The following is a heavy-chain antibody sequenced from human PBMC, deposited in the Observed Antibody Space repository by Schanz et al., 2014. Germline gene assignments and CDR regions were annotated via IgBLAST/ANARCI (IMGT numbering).Heavy chain of an antibody. D-gene: IGHD5-18*01. CDR3: ARGGADSAMAHEY. J-gene: IGHJ4*02. CDR2: LSFDSRHI. CDR1: GFSFDSYN. V-gene: IGHV3-21*01. Sequence: EVQLVESGGGLVKPGGSLRLSCTASGFSFDSYNMNWVRQSPGKGLEWVAFLSFDSRHIYYADSVKGRFTISRDNAKNTVYLQMTSLRVEDTAVYYCARGGADSAMAHEYWGRGTLVTVSS.